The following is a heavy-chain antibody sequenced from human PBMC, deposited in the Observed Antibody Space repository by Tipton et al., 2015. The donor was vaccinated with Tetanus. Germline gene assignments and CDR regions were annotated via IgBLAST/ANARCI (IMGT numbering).Heavy chain of an antibody. CDR1: GFTFSSYG. Sequence: SLRLSCAASGFTFSSYGMHWVRQAPGKGLEWVAVIWYDGSNKYYADSVKGRFTISRDNSKNTLYLQMNSLRAEDTAVYYCARDVSYFYGSGSYDNWFGPWGQGPLVTVSS. CDR2: IWYDGSNK. D-gene: IGHD3-10*01. V-gene: IGHV3-33*01. J-gene: IGHJ5*02. CDR3: ARDVSYFYGSGSYDNWFGP.